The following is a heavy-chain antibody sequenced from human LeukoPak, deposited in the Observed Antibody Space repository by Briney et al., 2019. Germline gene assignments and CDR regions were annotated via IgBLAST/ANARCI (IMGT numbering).Heavy chain of an antibody. CDR3: ARWVTNENWFDP. Sequence: SETLSLTCTVSGGSISSGGYYWSWIRQHPGKGLEWIGYIYYSGSTYYNPSLKSRVTISVDTSKNQFSLKLSSVTAADTAVYYCARWVTNENWFDPWGQGTLSPSPQ. J-gene: IGHJ5*02. CDR1: GGSISSGGYY. D-gene: IGHD1-1*01. CDR2: IYYSGST. V-gene: IGHV4-31*03.